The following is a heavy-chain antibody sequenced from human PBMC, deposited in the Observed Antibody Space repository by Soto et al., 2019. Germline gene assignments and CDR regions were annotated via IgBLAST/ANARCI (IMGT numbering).Heavy chain of an antibody. D-gene: IGHD3-9*01. CDR2: ISGSGGST. V-gene: IGHV3-23*01. J-gene: IGHJ4*02. CDR3: AKARYFDWLLSETFDY. CDR1: GFTFSNAS. Sequence: GGSLRLSCAASGFTFSNASVSWVRQAPGKGLEWVSAISGSGGSTYYADSVKGRFTISRDNSKNTLYLQMNSLRAEDTAVYYCAKARYFDWLLSETFDYWGQGTLVTVS.